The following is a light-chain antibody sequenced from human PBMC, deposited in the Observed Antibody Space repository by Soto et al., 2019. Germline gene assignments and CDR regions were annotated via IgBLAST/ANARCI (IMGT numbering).Light chain of an antibody. CDR1: TIDVCNYKY. J-gene: IGLJ1*01. Sequence: QAMLTQTASMYGSPEQTSTISCNGTTIDVCNYKYASWYQQHPGKAPKLMIYEVSNRPLGVSNRFSASKSGNTASLTSSGLQAEDVTPYYCFSYTSSGTYVFGTGPKV. CDR3: FSYTSSGTYV. CDR2: EVS. V-gene: IGLV2-14*01.